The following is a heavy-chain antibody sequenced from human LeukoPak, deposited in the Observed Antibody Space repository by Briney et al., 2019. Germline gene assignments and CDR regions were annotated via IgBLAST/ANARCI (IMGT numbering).Heavy chain of an antibody. Sequence: GGSLRLSCATSGFPFSDFSMSWVRQAPGKGLVWISTTNSGGTSTYYAESVKGRFTISRDNSKNTLYLQMSSLRVEDTAVYYCAKQSYARSLGEGGPGTLVSVSS. CDR2: TNSGGTST. CDR3: AKQSYARSLGE. J-gene: IGHJ4*02. V-gene: IGHV3-23*01. D-gene: IGHD2-8*01. CDR1: GFPFSDFS.